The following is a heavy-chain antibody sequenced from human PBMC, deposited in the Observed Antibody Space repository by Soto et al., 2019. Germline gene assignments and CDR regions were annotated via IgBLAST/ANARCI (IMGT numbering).Heavy chain of an antibody. Sequence: PGGSLSLSSASSGFPFSSYIMNWVRQAPGKGLEWVSSISSSSSYIYYADSVKGRFTISRDNAKNSLYLQMNSLRAEDTAVYYCARKASFDYWGQGILVTVSS. CDR1: GFPFSSYI. V-gene: IGHV3-21*01. CDR2: ISSSSSYI. J-gene: IGHJ4*02. CDR3: ARKASFDY.